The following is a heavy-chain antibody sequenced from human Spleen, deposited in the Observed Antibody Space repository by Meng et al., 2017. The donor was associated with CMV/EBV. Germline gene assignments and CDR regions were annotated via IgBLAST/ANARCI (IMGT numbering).Heavy chain of an antibody. CDR1: GYSISSGYY. Sequence: SETLSLTCTVSGYSISSGYYWGWIRQPPGKGLEWIGSIYHSGSTYYNPSLKSRVTISVDTSKNQFSLKLSSVTAADTAVYYCALGGIAVAGTIAWDAFDIWGQGTMVTVSS. J-gene: IGHJ3*02. V-gene: IGHV4-38-2*02. CDR2: IYHSGST. CDR3: ALGGIAVAGTIAWDAFDI. D-gene: IGHD6-19*01.